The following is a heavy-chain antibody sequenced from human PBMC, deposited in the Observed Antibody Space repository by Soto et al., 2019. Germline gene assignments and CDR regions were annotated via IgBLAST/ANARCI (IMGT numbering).Heavy chain of an antibody. V-gene: IGHV4-39*01. CDR2: IYYSENT. CDR1: GGSISSSSNH. D-gene: IGHD4-17*01. Sequence: SETLSLTCTVSGGSISSSSNHWGWIRQPPGKGLEWIGNIYYSENTYYNPSLKSRVTISVDTSKNQFSLRLTSVTAADTAVYYCATHPPYGPLDHWGQGILVTVS. J-gene: IGHJ4*02. CDR3: ATHPPYGPLDH.